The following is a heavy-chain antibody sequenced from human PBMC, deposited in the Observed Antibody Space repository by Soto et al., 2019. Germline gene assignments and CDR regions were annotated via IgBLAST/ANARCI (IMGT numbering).Heavy chain of an antibody. Sequence: GASVKVSCKASGYTFTSYAMHWVRQAPGQRLEWMGWINAGNGNTKYSQKFQGRVTITRDTSASTAYMELSSLRSEDTAVYYCARDRLRRSYYDSSGYYPNNNWFDPWGQGTLVTVSS. V-gene: IGHV1-3*01. CDR2: INAGNGNT. D-gene: IGHD3-22*01. CDR3: ARDRLRRSYYDSSGYYPNNNWFDP. J-gene: IGHJ5*02. CDR1: GYTFTSYA.